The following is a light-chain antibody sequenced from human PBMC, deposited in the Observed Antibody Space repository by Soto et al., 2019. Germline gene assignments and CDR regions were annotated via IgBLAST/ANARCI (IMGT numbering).Light chain of an antibody. CDR3: QQYENYWT. CDR1: QSISAW. J-gene: IGKJ1*01. V-gene: IGKV1-5*01. Sequence: DIQMTQSPSTLSATAGDRVTITCRASQSISAWLAWYQQKPGKAPKLLIYDASNLESGVSSRFSGSGSGTEFTLTISNLQHDDFATYYCQQYENYWTFGQGTKVDIK. CDR2: DAS.